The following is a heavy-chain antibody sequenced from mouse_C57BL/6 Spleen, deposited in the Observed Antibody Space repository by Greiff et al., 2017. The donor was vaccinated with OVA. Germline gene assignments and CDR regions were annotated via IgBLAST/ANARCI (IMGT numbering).Heavy chain of an antibody. Sequence: VQLQQSGPGLVAPSQSLSITCTVSGFSLTSYGVSWVRQPPGKGLAWLGVIWGDGSTNYHSALISRLSISNDNSKSQVILKLNSLQSDDTDTYDCAKPGVPSGYFDVWGTGTTVTVSS. CDR3: AKPGVPSGYFDV. J-gene: IGHJ1*03. CDR2: IWGDGST. D-gene: IGHD2-14*01. CDR1: GFSLTSYG. V-gene: IGHV2-3*01.